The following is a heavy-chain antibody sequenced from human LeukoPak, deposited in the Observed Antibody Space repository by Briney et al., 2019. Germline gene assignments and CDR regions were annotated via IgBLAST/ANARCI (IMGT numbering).Heavy chain of an antibody. J-gene: IGHJ4*02. CDR2: ISYDGSDK. CDR3: AKDPRRYSRTGGYFDY. CDR1: GSTFSSYA. Sequence: GGSLRLSCAASGSTFSSYAMSWFRQAPGKGLEWVAVISYDGSDKYYADSVKGRFTISRDNSKNTLYLQMDSLRAEDTAVYYCAKDPRRYSRTGGYFDYWGQGTLVTVSS. D-gene: IGHD6-13*01. V-gene: IGHV3-30*18.